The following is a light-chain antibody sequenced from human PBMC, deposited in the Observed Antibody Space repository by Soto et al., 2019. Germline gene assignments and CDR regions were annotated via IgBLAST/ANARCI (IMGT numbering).Light chain of an antibody. Sequence: AIQLTQSPSSLSASVGDRVTITCRASQGISSALAWYQQKPGKPPKLLIYDASTLENGVPLRFSGSGSGTDFTLTISSLQPEDFATSYCPQFTTYRLYSFGQGTKLEIK. CDR2: DAS. CDR3: PQFTTYRLYS. V-gene: IGKV1-13*02. J-gene: IGKJ2*03. CDR1: QGISSA.